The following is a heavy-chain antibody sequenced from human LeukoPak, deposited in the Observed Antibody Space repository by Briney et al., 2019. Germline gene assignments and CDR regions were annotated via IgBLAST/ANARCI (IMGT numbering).Heavy chain of an antibody. D-gene: IGHD1-26*01. J-gene: IGHJ5*02. CDR1: GYTFTSYD. CDR2: MNPNSGNT. Sequence: ASVKVSCKASGYTFTSYDINWVRQATGQGLEWMGWMNPNSGNTGYAQKFQGRVTITRNTSTSTAYMELSSLRSEDTAVYYCARAGYSGSWFDPWGQGTLVTVSS. CDR3: ARAGYSGSWFDP. V-gene: IGHV1-8*03.